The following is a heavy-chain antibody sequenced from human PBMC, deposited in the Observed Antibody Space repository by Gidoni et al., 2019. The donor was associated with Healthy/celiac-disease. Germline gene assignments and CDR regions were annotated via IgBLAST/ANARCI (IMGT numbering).Heavy chain of an antibody. CDR1: GFPFSSYG. Sequence: QVQLVESGGGVVQPGRSLSLSCAASGFPFSSYGMHWVRQAPGKGLEWVAVISYDGSNKYYADSVKGRFTISRDNSKNTLYLQMNSLRAEDTAVYYCAKGYCSSTSCYAGGTFDYWGQGTLVTVSS. V-gene: IGHV3-30*18. J-gene: IGHJ4*02. CDR3: AKGYCSSTSCYAGGTFDY. D-gene: IGHD2-2*01. CDR2: ISYDGSNK.